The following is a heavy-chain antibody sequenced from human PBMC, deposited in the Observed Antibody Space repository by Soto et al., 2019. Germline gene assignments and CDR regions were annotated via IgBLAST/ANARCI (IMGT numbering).Heavy chain of an antibody. CDR1: GGSFSAYY. CDR2: IDHSGST. V-gene: IGHV4-34*01. J-gene: IGHJ6*02. D-gene: IGHD3-16*01. CDR3: ARTNRRRVLFDYYYYGMDV. Sequence: PSETLSLTCAVYGGSFSAYYWTWIRQSPGKGLEWIGEIDHSGSTNLNPSLKSRVIISVDTSKNQFSLKLTSVTAADTAVYYCARTNRRRVLFDYYYYGMDVWGQGATVTVSS.